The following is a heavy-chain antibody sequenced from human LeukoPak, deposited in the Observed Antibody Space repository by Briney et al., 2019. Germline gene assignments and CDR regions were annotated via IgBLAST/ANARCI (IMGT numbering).Heavy chain of an antibody. CDR3: ARRGVERVGDYYYYNYMDV. D-gene: IGHD1-1*01. CDR1: GFTFSSYA. V-gene: IGHV3-23*01. J-gene: IGHJ6*03. Sequence: PGGSLRLSCAASGFTFSSYAMNWVRQAPGKGLEWVSSISGSGGSTNYADSVRGRFTISRDNSKNTLYLHMNSLRAEDTAVYYCARRGVERVGDYYYYNYMDVWGKGTTVTVSS. CDR2: ISGSGGST.